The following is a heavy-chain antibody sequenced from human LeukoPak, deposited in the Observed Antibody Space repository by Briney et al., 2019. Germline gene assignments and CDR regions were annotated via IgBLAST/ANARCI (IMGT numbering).Heavy chain of an antibody. CDR3: AKALSIAAVGWFDP. V-gene: IGHV1-2*02. J-gene: IGHJ5*02. Sequence: ASVKVSCKASGYTFTAYYIHWVRQAPGQGLEWMGWINPNSGDTNYAQNFQGRVTMTRDTSISTAYMELSRLRSDDTAVYYCAKALSIAAVGWFDPWGQGTLVTVSS. CDR1: GYTFTAYY. CDR2: INPNSGDT. D-gene: IGHD6-13*01.